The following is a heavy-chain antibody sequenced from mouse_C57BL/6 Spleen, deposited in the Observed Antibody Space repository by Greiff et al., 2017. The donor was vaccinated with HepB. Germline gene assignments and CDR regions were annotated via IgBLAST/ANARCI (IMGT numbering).Heavy chain of an antibody. Sequence: QVQLQQSGAELVKPGASVKMSCKASGYTFTSYWITWVKQRPGQGLEWIGDIYPGSGSTNYNEKFKSKATLTVDTSSSTAYMQLSSLTSEDSAVYYCARPLYYYGSLYYYAMDYWGQGTSVTVSS. CDR3: ARPLYYYGSLYYYAMDY. J-gene: IGHJ4*01. CDR2: IYPGSGST. D-gene: IGHD1-1*01. V-gene: IGHV1-55*01. CDR1: GYTFTSYW.